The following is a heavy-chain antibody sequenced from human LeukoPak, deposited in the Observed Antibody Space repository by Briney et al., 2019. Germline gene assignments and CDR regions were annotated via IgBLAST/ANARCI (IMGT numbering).Heavy chain of an antibody. V-gene: IGHV1-18*04. J-gene: IGHJ5*02. D-gene: IGHD2-2*01. CDR2: ISAYNGNT. CDR3: ARSQVVPAAREDWFDP. Sequence: ASVKVSCKASGYTFTSYGISWVRQAPGQGLEWMGWISAYNGNTNYAQKPQGRVTMTTDTSTSTAYMELRSLRSDDTAVYYCARSQVVPAAREDWFDPWGQGTLVTVSS. CDR1: GYTFTSYG.